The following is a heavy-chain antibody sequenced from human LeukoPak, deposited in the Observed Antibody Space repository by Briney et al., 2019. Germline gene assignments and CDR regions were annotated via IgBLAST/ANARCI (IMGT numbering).Heavy chain of an antibody. D-gene: IGHD5-18*01. V-gene: IGHV4-34*01. CDR1: GGSFSGYD. J-gene: IGHJ4*02. CDR3: ARDGYSYGYIY. Sequence: SETLSLTCAVYGGSFSGYDWSWIRQPPGKGLEWIGEINHSGSTNYNPSLKSRVTISVDTSKNQFSLKLSSVTAADTAVYYCARDGYSYGYIYWGQGTLVTVSS. CDR2: INHSGST.